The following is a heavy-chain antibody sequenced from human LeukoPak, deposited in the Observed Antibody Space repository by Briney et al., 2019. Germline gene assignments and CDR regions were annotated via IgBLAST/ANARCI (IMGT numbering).Heavy chain of an antibody. CDR2: TYYRSKWYD. V-gene: IGHV6-1*01. CDR3: AKDCHGTDPDYFDS. Sequence: SQTLSLTCAISGDSVSSKNGAWNWIRQSPSRGLEWLGRTYYRSKWYDDYAESLKGRITISPDTSKNQFSLQLNSVTPEDTAVYYCAKDCHGTDPDYFDSWSQGTLVTVSS. D-gene: IGHD2-8*02. J-gene: IGHJ4*02. CDR1: GDSVSSKNGA.